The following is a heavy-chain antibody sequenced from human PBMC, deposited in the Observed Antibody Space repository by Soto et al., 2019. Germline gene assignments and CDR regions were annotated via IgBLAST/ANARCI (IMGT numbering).Heavy chain of an antibody. CDR2: IIPIFGTA. CDR3: ARDHIVVVTAIHDYYYGMDV. D-gene: IGHD2-21*02. Sequence: GAAVKVSCKASGGTFSSYAISWVRQVPGQGLEWMGGIIPIFGTANYAQKFQGRVTITADESTSTAYMELSSLRSEDTAVYYCARDHIVVVTAIHDYYYGMDVWGQGTTVTVSS. J-gene: IGHJ6*02. CDR1: GGTFSSYA. V-gene: IGHV1-69*01.